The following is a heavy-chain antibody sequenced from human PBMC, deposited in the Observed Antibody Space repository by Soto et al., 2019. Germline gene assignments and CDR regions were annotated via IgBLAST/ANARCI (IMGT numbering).Heavy chain of an antibody. J-gene: IGHJ6*02. V-gene: IGHV1-2*04. Sequence: GASVKVSCKASGYTFTGYYMHWVRQAPGQGLEWMGWINPNSGGTNYAQKFQGWVTMTRDTSISTAYMELSRLRSDDTAAYYCASGASAGTLHYYYGMDVWGQGTTVTVSS. CDR1: GYTFTGYY. CDR2: INPNSGGT. D-gene: IGHD6-13*01. CDR3: ASGASAGTLHYYYGMDV.